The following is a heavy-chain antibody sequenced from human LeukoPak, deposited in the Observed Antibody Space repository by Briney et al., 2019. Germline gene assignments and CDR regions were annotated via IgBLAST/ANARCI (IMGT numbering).Heavy chain of an antibody. CDR3: ANALFLGYFDL. Sequence: GRSLRLSCAASGFTFSDYGMPWVRQAPGKGLEWVAVISYDGSDKYYADSVKGRFTISRDNAKNSLYLQMNSLRAEDTAVYYCANALFLGYFDLWGRGTLVTVSS. J-gene: IGHJ2*01. V-gene: IGHV3-30*18. CDR2: ISYDGSDK. CDR1: GFTFSDYG. D-gene: IGHD3-3*01.